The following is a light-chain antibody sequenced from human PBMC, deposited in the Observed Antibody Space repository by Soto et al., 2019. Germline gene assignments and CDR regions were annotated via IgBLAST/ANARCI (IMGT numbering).Light chain of an antibody. Sequence: QSALTQPASVSGSHGQSITISCTGTSSDVGGYNYVSGYQQHPGKAPKLMIYEVSNRPSGVSNRFSGSKSGNTASLTISGLQAEDEADYFCSSYTSSSTPWVFGGGTKLTVL. J-gene: IGLJ3*02. CDR1: SSDVGGYNY. CDR3: SSYTSSSTPWV. V-gene: IGLV2-14*01. CDR2: EVS.